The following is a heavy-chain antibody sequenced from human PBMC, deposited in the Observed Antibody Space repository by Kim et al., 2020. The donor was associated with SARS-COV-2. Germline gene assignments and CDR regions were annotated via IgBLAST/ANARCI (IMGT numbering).Heavy chain of an antibody. CDR2: ISGSGGST. D-gene: IGHD3-10*01. CDR1: GFTFSSYA. V-gene: IGHV3-23*01. J-gene: IGHJ5*02. CDR3: AKDLASGYYGSGNP. Sequence: GGFLRLSCAASGFTFSSYAMSWVRQAPGKGLEWVSAISGSGGSTYYADSVKGRFTISRDNSKNTLYLQMNSLRAEDTAVYYCAKDLASGYYGSGNPWGQGTLVTVSS.